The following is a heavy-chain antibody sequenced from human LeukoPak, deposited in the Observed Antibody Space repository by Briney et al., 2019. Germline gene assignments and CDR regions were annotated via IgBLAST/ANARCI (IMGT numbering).Heavy chain of an antibody. CDR1: GYSFTSYW. D-gene: IGHD2-15*01. Sequence: GESLKISCKGSGYSFTSYWISWVRQMLGKGLVWMGRLGPSDSYTNYSPSFQGHVTISADKSISTAYLQWSSLKASDTAMYYCARRGIGYCSGGSCYDYWGQGTLVTVSS. V-gene: IGHV5-10-1*01. CDR2: LGPSDSYT. J-gene: IGHJ4*02. CDR3: ARRGIGYCSGGSCYDY.